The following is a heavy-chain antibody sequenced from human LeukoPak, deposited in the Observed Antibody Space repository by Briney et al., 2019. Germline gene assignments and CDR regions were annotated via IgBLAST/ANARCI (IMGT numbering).Heavy chain of an antibody. D-gene: IGHD2-2*01. CDR3: ARHVLSGSSALDY. CDR2: IYYSGST. V-gene: IGHV4-39*01. CDR1: GGSISSSSYY. Sequence: SETLSLTCTVSGGSISSSSYYWGWIRQPPGKGLEWIGSIYYSGSTYYNPSLKSRVTISVDTSKNQFSLKLSSVTAADTAVYYCARHVLSGSSALDYWGQGTLVTVSS. J-gene: IGHJ4*02.